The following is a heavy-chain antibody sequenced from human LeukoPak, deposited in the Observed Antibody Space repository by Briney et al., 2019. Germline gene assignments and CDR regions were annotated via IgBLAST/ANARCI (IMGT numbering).Heavy chain of an antibody. J-gene: IGHJ4*02. CDR3: ATADVEVAGTPDY. CDR2: FDPEDGET. D-gene: IGHD5-24*01. CDR1: GYTFTSYD. V-gene: IGHV1-24*01. Sequence: ASVKVSRKASGYTFTSYDINWVRQATGKGLEWMGRFDPEDGETIYAQKFQGRVTMTEDTSTNTAYMELSSLRSEDTAVYYCATADVEVAGTPDYWGQGTLVTVSS.